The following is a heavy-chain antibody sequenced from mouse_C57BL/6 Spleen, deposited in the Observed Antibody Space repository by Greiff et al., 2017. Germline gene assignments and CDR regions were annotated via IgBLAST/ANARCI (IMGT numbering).Heavy chain of an antibody. CDR1: GFTFSDYG. V-gene: IGHV5-17*01. CDR3: AGDYDAYFDV. D-gene: IGHD2-4*01. CDR2: ISSGSSTI. Sequence: EVHLVESGGGLVKPGGSLKLSCAASGFTFSDYGMHWVRQAPEKGLEWVAYISSGSSTIYYADTVKGRFTISRDNAKNTLFLQMTSLRSEDTAMYYCAGDYDAYFDVWGTGTTVTVSS. J-gene: IGHJ1*03.